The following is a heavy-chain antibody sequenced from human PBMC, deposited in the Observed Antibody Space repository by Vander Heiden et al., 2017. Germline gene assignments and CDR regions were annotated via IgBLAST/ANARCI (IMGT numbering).Heavy chain of an antibody. Sequence: QVQLVESGGGVVQPGRSLRLSCAASGFTFSSYGMHWVRQAPGEGLGWVAVIWYDGSNKYYADSVKGRFTISRDNSKNTLYLQMNSLRAEDTAVYYCARDGGYSSGKYYFDYWGQGTLVTVSS. J-gene: IGHJ4*02. CDR3: ARDGGYSSGKYYFDY. D-gene: IGHD6-19*01. V-gene: IGHV3-33*01. CDR1: GFTFSSYG. CDR2: IWYDGSNK.